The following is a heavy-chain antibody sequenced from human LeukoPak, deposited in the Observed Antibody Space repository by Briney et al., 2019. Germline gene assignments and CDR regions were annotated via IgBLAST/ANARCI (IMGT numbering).Heavy chain of an antibody. CDR2: ISIGGTTI. D-gene: IGHD2-15*01. J-gene: IGHJ3*02. CDR3: VRGGGSAYKYNAFDI. V-gene: IGHV3-11*04. Sequence: LSLTCTVSGGSISSGGYYWSWIRQAPGKGLEWISYISIGGTTIYYAESVKGRFTISRDNTKNSLYLQMNSLRAEDTAVYYCVRGGGSAYKYNAFDIWGQGTMVTGSS. CDR1: GGSISSGGYY.